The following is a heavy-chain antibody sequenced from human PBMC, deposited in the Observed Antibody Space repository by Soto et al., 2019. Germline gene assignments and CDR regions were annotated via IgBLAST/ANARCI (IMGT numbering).Heavy chain of an antibody. CDR2: ISGYNGKT. D-gene: IGHD4-4*01. V-gene: IGHV1-18*01. J-gene: IGHJ5*02. CDR3: AGARPYNYSNYVWYDP. CDR1: GYPFTSFG. Sequence: ASVKVSCKASGYPFTSFGISWVRQAPGQGLEWMGWISGYNGKTSYAQKVRGRVTMTTDKFTSIAYMELRSLRSDDTAVYYCAGARPYNYSNYVWYDPGAQGTLVTV.